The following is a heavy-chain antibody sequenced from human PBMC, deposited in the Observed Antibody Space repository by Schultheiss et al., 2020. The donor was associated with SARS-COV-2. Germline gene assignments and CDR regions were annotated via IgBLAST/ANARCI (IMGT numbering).Heavy chain of an antibody. CDR3: ARYNDEDAFDI. J-gene: IGHJ3*02. CDR1: GGSISSGSYY. CDR2: IYTSGST. Sequence: TLSLTCTVSGGSISSGSYYWSWIRQPAGKGLEWIGRIYTSGSTNYNPSLKSRVTLSVDTSKNQFSLKLSSVTAADTAVYYCARYNDEDAFDIWGQGTMVTVTS. V-gene: IGHV4-61*02. D-gene: IGHD5-24*01.